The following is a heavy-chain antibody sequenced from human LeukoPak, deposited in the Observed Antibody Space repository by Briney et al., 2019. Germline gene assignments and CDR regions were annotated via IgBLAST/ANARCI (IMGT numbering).Heavy chain of an antibody. CDR3: AKGPIAVAEFDY. CDR1: GFTFSSYA. J-gene: IGHJ4*02. D-gene: IGHD6-19*01. Sequence: GSLRLSCAASGFTFSSYAMTWVRQAPGKGLEWVSTISGGGGSTNYTDSVKGRFTISRDNSKNTLYLQMNSLRAEDTAVYYCAKGPIAVAEFDYWGQGTLVTVSS. CDR2: ISGGGGST. V-gene: IGHV3-23*01.